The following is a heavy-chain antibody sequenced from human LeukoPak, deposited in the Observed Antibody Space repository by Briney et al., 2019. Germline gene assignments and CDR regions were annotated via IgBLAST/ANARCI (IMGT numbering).Heavy chain of an antibody. D-gene: IGHD3-9*01. J-gene: IGHJ5*02. V-gene: IGHV4-59*01. CDR2: IYYSGSP. Sequence: SETLSLTCTVSGGSISSYYWSWIRQPPEKGLEWVGYIYYSGSPTYNRSLKSRVTIAVDTSKNQFSLKMSSVTAADTAVYYCARGQVLRYFHWAPPGGANWFDPWGQGNLVTVSS. CDR3: ARGQVLRYFHWAPPGGANWFDP. CDR1: GGSISSYY.